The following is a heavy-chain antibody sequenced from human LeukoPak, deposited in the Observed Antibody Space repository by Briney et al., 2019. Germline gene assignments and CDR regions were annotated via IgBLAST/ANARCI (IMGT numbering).Heavy chain of an antibody. J-gene: IGHJ3*02. CDR1: GFTFNTYI. CDR3: ARDGYYDSSGYYYPPDAFDI. CDR2: IRNSTNAI. V-gene: IGHV3-48*04. Sequence: PGGSLRLSCAASGFTFNTYIMNWVRQAPGKGLEWVSYIRNSTNAIYYADSVRGRFTISRDNAKNSLYLQMNSLRAEDTAVYYCARDGYYDSSGYYYPPDAFDIWGQGTMVTVSS. D-gene: IGHD3-22*01.